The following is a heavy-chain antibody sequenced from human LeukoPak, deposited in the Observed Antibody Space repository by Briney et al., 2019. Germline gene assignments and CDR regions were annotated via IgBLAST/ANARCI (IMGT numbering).Heavy chain of an antibody. CDR1: GGSFSGYY. J-gene: IGHJ3*02. CDR2: IFHRGNT. CDR3: ARFGSSTWYKGAFDI. Sequence: SETLSLTCAVSGGSFSGYYWSWIRQPPGKGVEWIGEIFHRGNTKYNPSLKCRVTISVATSKNQFSLNLTSVTAADTAVYYCARFGSSTWYKGAFDIWGQGRLVTVAS. V-gene: IGHV4-34*12. D-gene: IGHD6-13*01.